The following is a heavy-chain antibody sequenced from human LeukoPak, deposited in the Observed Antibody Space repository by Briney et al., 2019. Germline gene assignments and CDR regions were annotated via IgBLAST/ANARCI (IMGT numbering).Heavy chain of an antibody. CDR1: GGSFNRNA. CDR3: ARVSYYYGSGSYNNWFDP. J-gene: IGHJ5*02. D-gene: IGHD3-10*01. CDR2: IIPMFPTP. Sequence: GSSVKVSCKASGGSFNRNAVSWVRQAPGQGLEWMGGIIPMFPTPNYAQKFPDRVTITADESTTTVYMELSSLRSEDTAVYYCARVSYYYGSGSYNNWFDPWGQGTLVTVSS. V-gene: IGHV1-69*01.